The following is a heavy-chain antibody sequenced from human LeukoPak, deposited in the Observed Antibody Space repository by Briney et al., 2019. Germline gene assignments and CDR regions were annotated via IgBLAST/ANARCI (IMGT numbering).Heavy chain of an antibody. Sequence: SETLPLTCTVSGGSISSYYWSWIRQPPGKGLEWIGYIYYRRNTNYNPSLKSRVTMSVDTSKNQFSLRLNSVTAADTAVYYCARSLYSSRFDYWGQGALVTVSS. CDR2: IYYRRNT. CDR3: ARSLYSSRFDY. J-gene: IGHJ4*02. V-gene: IGHV4-59*08. D-gene: IGHD6-13*01. CDR1: GGSISSYY.